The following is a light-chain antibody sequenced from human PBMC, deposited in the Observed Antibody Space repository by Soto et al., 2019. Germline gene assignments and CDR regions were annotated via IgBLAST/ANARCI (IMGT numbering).Light chain of an antibody. V-gene: IGLV4-69*01. Sequence: QPVLTQSPSASASLGASVKLTCTLSSGHSSYTIAWHQQQPEKGPRYLMNLNSDGSHKKGDGIPDRFSGSSSGAERYLTISSLQSEDEADYYCQTWGTYVVFGGGTKLTVL. CDR1: SGHSSYT. CDR2: LNSDGSH. J-gene: IGLJ2*01. CDR3: QTWGTYVV.